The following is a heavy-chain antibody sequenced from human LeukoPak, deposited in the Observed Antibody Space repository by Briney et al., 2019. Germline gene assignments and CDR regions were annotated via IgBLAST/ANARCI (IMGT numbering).Heavy chain of an antibody. CDR1: GFTFTSSA. CDR3: AATNGSGLRFDY. V-gene: IGHV1-58*02. Sequence: SVKVSCKASGFTFTSSAMQWVRHARGQRLEWIGWIVVGSGNTNYAQKFQERVTITRDMSTSTAYMELSSLRSEDTAVYYCAATNGSGLRFDYWGQGTLVTVSS. D-gene: IGHD6-19*01. J-gene: IGHJ4*02. CDR2: IVVGSGNT.